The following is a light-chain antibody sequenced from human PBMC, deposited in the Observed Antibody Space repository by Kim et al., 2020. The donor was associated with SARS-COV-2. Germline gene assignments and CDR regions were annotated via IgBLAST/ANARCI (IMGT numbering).Light chain of an antibody. Sequence: QRVTISCTGCISNIVAYYDVHWYQYLPATVPQLHIYSNRNRPSGVPARLSGSKSGTSATLATTGLQAEDEADYYSQSYDSSLSGWVFGGGTKLTVL. CDR3: QSYDSSLSGWV. CDR2: SNR. V-gene: IGLV1-40*01. J-gene: IGLJ3*02. CDR1: ISNIVAYYD.